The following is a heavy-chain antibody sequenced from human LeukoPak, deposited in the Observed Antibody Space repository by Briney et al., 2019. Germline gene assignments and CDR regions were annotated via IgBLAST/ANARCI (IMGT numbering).Heavy chain of an antibody. Sequence: SETLSLTCTVSGYSISSGYYWGWIRQPPGKGLEWIGSIYHSGGTYYNPSLKSRVTISVDTSKNQFSLKLSSVTAADTAVYYCARRIVGASRFDYWGQGTLVTVSS. CDR3: ARRIVGASRFDY. D-gene: IGHD1-26*01. J-gene: IGHJ4*02. V-gene: IGHV4-38-2*02. CDR1: GYSISSGYY. CDR2: IYHSGGT.